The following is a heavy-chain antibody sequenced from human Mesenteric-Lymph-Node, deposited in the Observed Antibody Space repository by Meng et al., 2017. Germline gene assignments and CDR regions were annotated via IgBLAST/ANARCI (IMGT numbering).Heavy chain of an antibody. CDR3: AKSSLHAGTLYFDS. CDR1: GYSFTTYG. J-gene: IGHJ4*02. V-gene: IGHV1-3*01. D-gene: IGHD2-21*02. Sequence: QVQLVQSGAEVKNPGAPVKASCKTSGYSFTTYGIHWVRQAPGQSLEWMGWVNAASGNTRYSQKFQDRVTINRDTSASSAYMEVSSLRSEDTAVYYCAKSSLHAGTLYFDSWGQGTLVIVSS. CDR2: VNAASGNT.